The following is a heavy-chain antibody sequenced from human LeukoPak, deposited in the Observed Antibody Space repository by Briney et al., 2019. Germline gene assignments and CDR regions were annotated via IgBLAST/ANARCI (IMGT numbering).Heavy chain of an antibody. D-gene: IGHD1/OR15-1a*01. Sequence: PGGSLRLSCAASGFTFSNSAMTWVRQSPGKGLEWVSDISASGDTTHYADSVKGRFTISRDNSKSTLYLQMNSLRPEDTAVYYCAKGGSNNGSFDNWGQGPLVTVSS. CDR2: ISASGDTT. CDR3: AKGGSNNGSFDN. J-gene: IGHJ4*02. V-gene: IGHV3-23*01. CDR1: GFTFSNSA.